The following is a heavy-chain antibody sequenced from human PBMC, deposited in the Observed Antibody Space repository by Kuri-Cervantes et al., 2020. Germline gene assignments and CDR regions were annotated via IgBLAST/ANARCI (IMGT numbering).Heavy chain of an antibody. V-gene: IGHV1-2*02. D-gene: IGHD2/OR15-2a*01. J-gene: IGHJ6*02. Sequence: ASVKVSYKASGYTFTGYYMHWVRQAPGQGLEWMGWINPNSGGTNYAQKFQGRVTMTRDTSISTAYMELSRLRSDDTAVYYCARDFAPLSYYYYGMDVWGQGTTVTVSS. CDR1: GYTFTGYY. CDR2: INPNSGGT. CDR3: ARDFAPLSYYYYGMDV.